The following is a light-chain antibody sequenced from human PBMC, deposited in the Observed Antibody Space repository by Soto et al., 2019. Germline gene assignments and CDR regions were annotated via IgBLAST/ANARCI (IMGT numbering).Light chain of an antibody. V-gene: IGKV1-5*03. CDR1: QSISSW. CDR3: HQYNTYSAGT. J-gene: IGKJ2*02. CDR2: KAS. Sequence: DIQMTQSPSTLSASVGDRVTITCRASQSISSWLAWYQQKPGKAPKLLIYKASSLESGVPSRFSGSGSGTEFTLTISSLQPDDFATYYCHQYNTYSAGTFGQGTKLEIK.